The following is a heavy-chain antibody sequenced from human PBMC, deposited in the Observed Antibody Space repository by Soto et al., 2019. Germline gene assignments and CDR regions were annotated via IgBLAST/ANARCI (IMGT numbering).Heavy chain of an antibody. Sequence: ASVKVSCKASGFTFTSSAVQWVRQARGQRLEWIGWIVVGSGNTNYAQKFQERVTITRDMSTSTAYMELSSLRSEDTAVYYCAATILYAVVPAAMGDYYGMDVWGQGTTVTVSS. CDR3: AATILYAVVPAAMGDYYGMDV. CDR2: IVVGSGNT. D-gene: IGHD2-2*01. V-gene: IGHV1-58*01. CDR1: GFTFTSSA. J-gene: IGHJ6*02.